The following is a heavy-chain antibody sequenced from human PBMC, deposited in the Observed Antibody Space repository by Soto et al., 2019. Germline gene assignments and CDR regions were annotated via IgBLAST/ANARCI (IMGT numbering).Heavy chain of an antibody. CDR2: IYYSGST. J-gene: IGHJ6*03. CDR1: GGSISSYY. CDR3: ARKGGSSWYRYYYYYMDV. D-gene: IGHD6-13*01. V-gene: IGHV4-59*01. Sequence: QVQLQESGPGLVKPSETLSLTCTVSGGSISSYYWSWIRQPPGKGLEWIGYIYYSGSTNYTPSLKSRVTISVDTSKNQFSLKLSSVTAADTAVYYCARKGGSSWYRYYYYYMDVWGKGTTVTVSS.